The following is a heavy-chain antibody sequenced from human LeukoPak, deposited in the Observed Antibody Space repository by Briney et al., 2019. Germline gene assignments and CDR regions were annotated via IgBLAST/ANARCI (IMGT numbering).Heavy chain of an antibody. CDR1: GFTFSDYY. D-gene: IGHD4-17*01. V-gene: IGHV3-11*01. CDR2: ISSSGSII. Sequence: PGGSLRLSCAASGFTFSDYYMSWIRQAPGKGLEWVSYISSSGSIIYYADSVKGRFTISRDNAKNSLYLQMNSLRAEDTAVYYCAGLMTTVTDFVGAFDIWGQGTMVTVSS. CDR3: AGLMTTVTDFVGAFDI. J-gene: IGHJ3*02.